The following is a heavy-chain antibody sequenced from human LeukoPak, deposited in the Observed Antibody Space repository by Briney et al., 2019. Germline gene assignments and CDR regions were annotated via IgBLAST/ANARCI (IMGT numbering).Heavy chain of an antibody. CDR3: APVRAPG. Sequence: GGSLRLSCAASGFTFDDYAMHWVRQAPGKGLEWVSGISWNSGSIGYADSVKGRFTISRDNAKNSLYLQMNSLRAEDTALYYCAPVRAPGWGQGTMVTVSS. V-gene: IGHV3-9*01. J-gene: IGHJ3*01. CDR2: ISWNSGSI. CDR1: GFTFDDYA. D-gene: IGHD3-10*02.